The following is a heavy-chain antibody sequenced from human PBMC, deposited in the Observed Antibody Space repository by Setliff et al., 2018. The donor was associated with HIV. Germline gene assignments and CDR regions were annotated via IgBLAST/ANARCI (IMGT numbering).Heavy chain of an antibody. J-gene: IGHJ4*02. D-gene: IGHD3-16*02. CDR3: ARGYPIGLYYFDY. CDR1: GESLSPYY. V-gene: IGHV4-34*01. Sequence: SETLSLTCAVYGESLSPYYWSWIRQPPGKGLEWIGEINHSGSNNYADSVKGRFTISRDTPKNTLYLQMNNLRVEDTAVYYCARGYPIGLYYFDYWGQGTLVTVSS. CDR2: INHSGSN.